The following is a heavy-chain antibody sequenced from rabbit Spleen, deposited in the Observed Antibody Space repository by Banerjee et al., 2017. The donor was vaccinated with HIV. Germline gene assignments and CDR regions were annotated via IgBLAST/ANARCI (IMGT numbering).Heavy chain of an antibody. CDR2: IDPVFGST. CDR1: GFDFSSYY. J-gene: IGHJ6*01. CDR3: VRDQAHMLDL. Sequence: QLKESGGGLVQPGGSLKLSCKASGFDFSSYYMSWVRQAPGKGLEWIGYIDPVFGSTHYATWVNGRFTISSHNAQNTLYLQLNSLTAADTATYFCVRDQAHMLDLWGPGTLVTVS. D-gene: IGHD1-1*01. V-gene: IGHV1S7*01.